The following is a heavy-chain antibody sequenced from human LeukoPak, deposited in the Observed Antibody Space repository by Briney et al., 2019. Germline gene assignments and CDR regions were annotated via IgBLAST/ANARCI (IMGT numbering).Heavy chain of an antibody. J-gene: IGHJ4*02. CDR2: INSDGSST. D-gene: IGHD6-19*01. Sequence: PGGSLRLSCAASGFTFSSYWMHWVRQAPGKGLVWVSRINSDGSSTSYADSVKGRFTISRDNAKNTLYLQMNSLRAEDTAVYYCAREDSSGWYVVVDYWGQGTRVTVSS. CDR1: GFTFSSYW. V-gene: IGHV3-74*01. CDR3: AREDSSGWYVVVDY.